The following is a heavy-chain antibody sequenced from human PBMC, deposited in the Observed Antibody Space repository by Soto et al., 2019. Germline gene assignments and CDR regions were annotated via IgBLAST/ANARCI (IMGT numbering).Heavy chain of an antibody. CDR2: ISSSGSKT. CDR3: ARDSIAAPNWFAP. V-gene: IGHV3-48*03. Sequence: DVQLVESGGGMVQPGGSLRLSCAASGFTFRNFEMNWVRQVPGKGLEWLSYISSSGSKTFYAESVKGRFTISRDNTEDSLFLQMNNLRVEATGIYFCARDSIAAPNWFAPWGQGTRVIVSS. D-gene: IGHD2-21*01. J-gene: IGHJ5*02. CDR1: GFTFRNFE.